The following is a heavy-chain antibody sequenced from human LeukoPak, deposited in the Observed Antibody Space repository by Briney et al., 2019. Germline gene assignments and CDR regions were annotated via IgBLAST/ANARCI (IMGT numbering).Heavy chain of an antibody. CDR1: GYTFTGYY. D-gene: IGHD5-18*01. CDR3: ARGHSYGPYYYYGMDV. CDR2: INPNSGGT. V-gene: IGHV1-2*04. Sequence: ASVKVSCKASGYTFTGYYMHWVRQAPGQGLEWMGWINPNSGGTNYAQKFQGWVTMTRDTSISTAYMELSRLRSDDTAVYYCARGHSYGPYYYYGMDVWGQGTTVTVSS. J-gene: IGHJ6*02.